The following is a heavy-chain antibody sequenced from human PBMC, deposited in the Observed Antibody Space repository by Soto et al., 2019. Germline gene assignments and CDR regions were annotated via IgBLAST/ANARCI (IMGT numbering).Heavy chain of an antibody. Sequence: QVQLQESGPGLVKPSETLSLTCTVSGGSISSSSYYWGWIRQSPGKGLEWIGSIYYIGSTFYNPSLKSRVTISVDTSKHQFSLKLKSVTVADTAVYYCARQKAYSSSVWLYFFDYWGQGTLVTVSS. D-gene: IGHD6-6*01. CDR3: ARQKAYSSSVWLYFFDY. CDR2: IYYIGST. V-gene: IGHV4-39*01. J-gene: IGHJ4*02. CDR1: GGSISSSSYY.